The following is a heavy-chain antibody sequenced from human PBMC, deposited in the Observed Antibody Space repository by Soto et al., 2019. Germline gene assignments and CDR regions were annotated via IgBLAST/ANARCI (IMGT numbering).Heavy chain of an antibody. CDR3: ASRDPGTSVDY. CDR2: IYRTGST. J-gene: IGHJ4*02. CDR1: GASLSDNY. V-gene: IGHV4-34*01. D-gene: IGHD1-7*01. Sequence: SETLSLTCAVYGASLSDNYCNWLRQPPGKGLEWIGEIYRTGSTNYTPSLKSRVTISLDKSEKQISLKVTSLTAADTAVYYCASRDPGTSVDYWGQGXLVTVYS.